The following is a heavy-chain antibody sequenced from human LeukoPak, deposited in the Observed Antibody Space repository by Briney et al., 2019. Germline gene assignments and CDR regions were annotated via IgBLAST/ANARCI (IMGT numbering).Heavy chain of an antibody. J-gene: IGHJ4*02. D-gene: IGHD2-21*01. CDR3: VGVNASGHFLDY. CDR2: ISTRGTT. CDR1: SDSFTFSQ. Sequence: PSETLSLTCSVSSDSFTFSQWSWVRQPAGKGLEWLGHISTRGTTNYSPSLESRVTISLDKSKNQFSLRLTAATAADTAMYYCVGVNASGHFLDYWGQGTLVTVSS. V-gene: IGHV4-4*07.